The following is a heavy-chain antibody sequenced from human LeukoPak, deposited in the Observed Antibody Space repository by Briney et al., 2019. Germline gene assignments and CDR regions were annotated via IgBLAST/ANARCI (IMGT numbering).Heavy chain of an antibody. CDR2: IKQDGSEK. Sequence: PGGSLRLSCAASGFTFSSYWMSWVRQAPGKGLEWVANIKQDGSEKYYVDSVKGRFTISRDNAKNSLYLQMNSLRAEDTAVYYCARYYDSSGYYYVDAFDIWGQGTMVTVSS. CDR3: ARYYDSSGYYYVDAFDI. D-gene: IGHD3-22*01. J-gene: IGHJ3*02. V-gene: IGHV3-7*01. CDR1: GFTFSSYW.